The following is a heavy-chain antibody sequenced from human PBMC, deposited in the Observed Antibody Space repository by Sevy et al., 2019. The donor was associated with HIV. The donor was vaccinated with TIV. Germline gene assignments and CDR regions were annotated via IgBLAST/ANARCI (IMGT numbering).Heavy chain of an antibody. CDR2: VSPYNGKT. CDR1: GYTFTSFG. D-gene: IGHD2-15*01. Sequence: ASVKVSCKASGYTFTSFGITWVRQAPGQGLEWVGWVSPYNGKTKYAQKLQGRVTMTTDPSTSTAYMELGSLRSDDTAVYYCARPFCSGGSCYRWYFDFWGQGTLVTVSS. CDR3: ARPFCSGGSCYRWYFDF. J-gene: IGHJ4*02. V-gene: IGHV1-18*01.